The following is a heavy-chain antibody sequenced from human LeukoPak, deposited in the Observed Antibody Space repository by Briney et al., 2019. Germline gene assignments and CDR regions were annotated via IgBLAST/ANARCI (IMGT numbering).Heavy chain of an antibody. CDR3: ARGVSAVAGSFDY. V-gene: IGHV3-30-3*01. Sequence: GGSLRLSCAASGFTFSSYAMHWVRQAPGKGLEWVAVISYDGSNKYYADSVKGRFTISRDNAKNSLYLQMNSLRAEDTAVYYCARGVSAVAGSFDYWGQGTLVTVSS. J-gene: IGHJ4*02. CDR1: GFTFSSYA. CDR2: ISYDGSNK. D-gene: IGHD6-19*01.